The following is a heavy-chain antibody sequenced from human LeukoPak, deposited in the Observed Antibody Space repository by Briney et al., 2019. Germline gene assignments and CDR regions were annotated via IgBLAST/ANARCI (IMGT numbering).Heavy chain of an antibody. Sequence: SVKVSCKASGGTFSGYAISWVRQAPGQGLEWMGGIIPIFGTANYAQKFQGRVTITADESTSTAYMELSSLRSEDTAVYYCASSRDIAAAGLPPSTPSFDYWGQGTLVTVSS. CDR3: ASSRDIAAAGLPPSTPSFDY. CDR1: GGTFSGYA. CDR2: IIPIFGTA. J-gene: IGHJ4*02. D-gene: IGHD6-13*01. V-gene: IGHV1-69*13.